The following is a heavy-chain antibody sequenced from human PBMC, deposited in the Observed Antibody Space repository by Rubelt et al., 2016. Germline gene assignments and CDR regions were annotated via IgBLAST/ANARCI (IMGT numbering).Heavy chain of an antibody. J-gene: IGHJ4*02. CDR1: GFTFSSYG. Sequence: GGGVVQPGRSLRLSCAASGFTFSSYGMHWVRQAPGKGLEWVAVISYDGSNKYYADSVKGRFTISRDNSKNTLYLQMNSLRAEDTAVYYCAKEDRWREYYFDYWGQGTLVTVSS. CDR3: AKEDRWREYYFDY. D-gene: IGHD3-10*01. CDR2: ISYDGSNK. V-gene: IGHV3-30*18.